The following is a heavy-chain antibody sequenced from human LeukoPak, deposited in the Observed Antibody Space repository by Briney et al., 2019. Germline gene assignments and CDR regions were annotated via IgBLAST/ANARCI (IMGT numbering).Heavy chain of an antibody. D-gene: IGHD6-13*01. CDR2: ISGSGGST. Sequence: GGSLRLSCAASGFTFSSYAMSWVRQAPGKGLEWVSAISGSGGSTYYADSVKGRFTISRDNSKNTLYLQMNSLRAEDTAVYYCAKADLKYSSGWYLFDYWGQGTLVTVSS. J-gene: IGHJ4*02. CDR1: GFTFSSYA. CDR3: AKADLKYSSGWYLFDY. V-gene: IGHV3-23*01.